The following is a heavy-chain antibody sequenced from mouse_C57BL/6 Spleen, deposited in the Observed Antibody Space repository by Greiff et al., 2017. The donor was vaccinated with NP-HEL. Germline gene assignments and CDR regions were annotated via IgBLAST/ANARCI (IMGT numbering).Heavy chain of an antibody. CDR1: GYAFSSSW. Sequence: QVQLKESGPELVKPGASVKISCKASGYAFSSSWMNWVKQRPGKGLEWIGRIYPGDGDTNYNGKFKGKATLTADKSSSTAYMQLSSLTSEDSAVYFCAPTVVPYYYAMDYWGQGTSVTVSS. CDR2: IYPGDGDT. V-gene: IGHV1-82*01. J-gene: IGHJ4*01. D-gene: IGHD1-1*01. CDR3: APTVVPYYYAMDY.